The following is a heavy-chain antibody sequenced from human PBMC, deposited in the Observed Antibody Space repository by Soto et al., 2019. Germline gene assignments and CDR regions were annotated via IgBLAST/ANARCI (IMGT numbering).Heavy chain of an antibody. CDR2: IFSNDEK. V-gene: IGHV2-26*01. J-gene: IGHJ4*02. Sequence: QVTLKESGPVLVKPPETLTLTCTVSGFSLSNARMGVSWIRQPPGKALEWLAHIFSNDEKSYSKSLKRRLTISKDTSKSQVVLTMTNMYPVDTATDYCAWLGDTRLGFDYWGQGTLVPVSS. CDR3: AWLGDTRLGFDY. D-gene: IGHD3-16*01. CDR1: GFSLSNARMG.